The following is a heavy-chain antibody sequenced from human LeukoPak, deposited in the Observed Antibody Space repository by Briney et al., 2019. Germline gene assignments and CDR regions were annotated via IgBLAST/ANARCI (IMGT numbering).Heavy chain of an antibody. D-gene: IGHD4-4*01. CDR2: MFYSGNT. CDR1: GGSISSSSYY. J-gene: IGHJ3*02. CDR3: ARHSPSKVGAFDI. V-gene: IGHV4-61*05. Sequence: PSETLSLTCTVSGGSISSSSYYWSWIRQSPGKGLEWIGYMFYSGNTNYNPSLKSRVSISIDTSKNQFSLKLSSVIAADTAVYYCARHSPSKVGAFDIWGQGTMVTVSS.